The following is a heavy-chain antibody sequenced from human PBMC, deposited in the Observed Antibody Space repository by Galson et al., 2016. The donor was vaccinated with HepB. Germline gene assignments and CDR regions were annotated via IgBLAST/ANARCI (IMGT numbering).Heavy chain of an antibody. J-gene: IGHJ4*01. V-gene: IGHV3-74*01. CDR2: ISLDGCVT. CDR1: GFTGFTFSSYW. Sequence: SLRLSCAASGFTGFTFSSYWMHWVRQAPGKGLVWVSRISLDGCVTIYGDSVKGRFSTSRDNAKNTLFLQMNSLRAEDTAVYYCGASRDGYIDYWGQGDLVTISS. D-gene: IGHD5-24*01. CDR3: GASRDGYIDY.